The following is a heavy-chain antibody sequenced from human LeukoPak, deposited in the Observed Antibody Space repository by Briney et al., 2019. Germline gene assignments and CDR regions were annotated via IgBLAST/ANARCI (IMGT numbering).Heavy chain of an antibody. CDR3: AKAGGWPLDY. V-gene: IGHV3-23*01. D-gene: IGHD6-19*01. Sequence: GGSLRLSCAASGFTFSSSAMSWVRQAPGKGLEWISGISGSGRGGRTYYADSVKGRFTISRDDSKNTLYLHMNSLRAEDTAVFYCAKAGGWPLDYWGQGTLVTVSS. CDR2: ISGSGRGGRT. J-gene: IGHJ4*02. CDR1: GFTFSSSA.